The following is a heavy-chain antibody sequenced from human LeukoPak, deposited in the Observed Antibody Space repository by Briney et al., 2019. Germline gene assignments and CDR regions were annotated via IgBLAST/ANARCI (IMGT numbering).Heavy chain of an antibody. D-gene: IGHD4-17*01. V-gene: IGHV3-66*01. Sequence: GGSLRLSCAASGFSVAGNSMGWVRQAPEKGLEGVSLIHAGGSTEYADSVKGRFIISTDNSNNMLFLQMNNLRSEDTGLYFCARDTVDWGQGTLVTVSS. CDR3: ARDTVD. CDR2: IHAGGST. J-gene: IGHJ4*02. CDR1: GFSVAGNS.